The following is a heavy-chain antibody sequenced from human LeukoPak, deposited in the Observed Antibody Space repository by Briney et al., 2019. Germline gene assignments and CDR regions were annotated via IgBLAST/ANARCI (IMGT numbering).Heavy chain of an antibody. CDR2: ISGSGGST. Sequence: SGGSLRLSCAASGFTFSSYAMSWVRQAPGKGLEWVSAISGSGGSTYYADSVKGRFTISRDNSKNTLYLQMNSLRAGDTAVYYCAKKAYYDSSGELDYWGQGTLVTVSS. V-gene: IGHV3-23*01. J-gene: IGHJ4*02. CDR1: GFTFSSYA. D-gene: IGHD3-22*01. CDR3: AKKAYYDSSGELDY.